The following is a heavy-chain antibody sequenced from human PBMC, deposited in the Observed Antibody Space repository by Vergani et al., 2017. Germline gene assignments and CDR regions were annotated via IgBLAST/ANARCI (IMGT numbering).Heavy chain of an antibody. CDR1: GGSFSGYY. CDR3: ARGYYDFWSGYYNWFDP. CDR2: INHSGST. J-gene: IGHJ5*02. Sequence: QVQLQQWGAGLLKPSETLSLTCAVYGGSFSGYYWSWIRQPPGKGLEWIGEINHSGSTNYNPSLKSRVTISVDRSKNQFSLKLSSVTAADTAVYYCARGYYDFWSGYYNWFDPWGQGTLVTVSS. V-gene: IGHV4-34*01. D-gene: IGHD3-3*01.